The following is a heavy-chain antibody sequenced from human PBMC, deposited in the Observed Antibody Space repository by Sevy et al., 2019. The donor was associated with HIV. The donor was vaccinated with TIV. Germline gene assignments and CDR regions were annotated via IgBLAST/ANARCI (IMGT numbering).Heavy chain of an antibody. J-gene: IGHJ2*01. Sequence: SETLSLTCAVYGGSFSGYYWSWIRQPPGKGLEWIGEINHSGSTNYNPSLKSRVTISVDTSKNPFSLKLSSVTAADTAVYYCARGLKSDCSSTSCYFRNWYFDLWGRGTLVTVSS. CDR1: GGSFSGYY. CDR2: INHSGST. D-gene: IGHD2-2*01. V-gene: IGHV4-34*01. CDR3: ARGLKSDCSSTSCYFRNWYFDL.